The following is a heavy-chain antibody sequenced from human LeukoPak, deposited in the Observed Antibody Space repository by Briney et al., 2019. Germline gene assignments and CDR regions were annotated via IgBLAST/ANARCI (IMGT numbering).Heavy chain of an antibody. CDR3: ARNITVAGRSKYYFDY. CDR2: IIPIFGTA. J-gene: IGHJ4*02. CDR1: GGTSSSYA. D-gene: IGHD6-19*01. Sequence: ASVKVSCKASGGTSSSYAISWVRQAPGQGLEWMGGIIPIFGTANYAQKFQGRVTITADESTSTAYMELSSLRSEDTAVYYCARNITVAGRSKYYFDYWGQGTLVTVSS. V-gene: IGHV1-69*13.